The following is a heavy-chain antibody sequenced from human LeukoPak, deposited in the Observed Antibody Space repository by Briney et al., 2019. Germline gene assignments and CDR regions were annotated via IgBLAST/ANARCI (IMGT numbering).Heavy chain of an antibody. D-gene: IGHD1-26*01. CDR2: IYSGGST. Sequence: GGSLRLSCAASGFTVNSNYMSWVRQAPGKGLEWVSVIYSGGSTYYADSVKGRFTISRDNSKNTLYLQMNSLRAEDTAVYYCAREVSGSYYGDAFDIWGQGTMVTVSS. J-gene: IGHJ3*02. CDR1: GFTVNSNY. V-gene: IGHV3-53*01. CDR3: AREVSGSYYGDAFDI.